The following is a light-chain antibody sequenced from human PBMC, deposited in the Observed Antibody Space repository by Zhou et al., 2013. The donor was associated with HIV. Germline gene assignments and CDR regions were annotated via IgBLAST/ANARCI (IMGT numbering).Light chain of an antibody. CDR2: RVS. V-gene: IGKV2-30*02. Sequence: DVVMTQSPLSLPVTLGQPASISCKSSQSLVHSDGNTYLNWFQQRPGQSPRRLIYRVSNRDSGVPDRFSGSGSGTDFTLKISRVEAEDVGVYYCMQGTHWVGTFGQGTKVEIK. CDR3: MQGTHWVGT. J-gene: IGKJ1*01. CDR1: QSLVHSDGNTY.